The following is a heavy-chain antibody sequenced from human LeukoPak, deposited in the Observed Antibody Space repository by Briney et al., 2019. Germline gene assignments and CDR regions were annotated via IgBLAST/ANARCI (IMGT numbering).Heavy chain of an antibody. Sequence: GASVKVSCKASGYTFTSYDINWVRQATGQGLEWMGWMNPNSGNTGYAQKFQGRVTMTRDTSISTAYMELSRLRSDDTAVYYCARVYYYGSGSYYNLQNNWFDPWGQGTLVTVSS. CDR3: ARVYYYGSGSYYNLQNNWFDP. CDR2: MNPNSGNT. J-gene: IGHJ5*02. CDR1: GYTFTSYD. V-gene: IGHV1-8*01. D-gene: IGHD3-10*01.